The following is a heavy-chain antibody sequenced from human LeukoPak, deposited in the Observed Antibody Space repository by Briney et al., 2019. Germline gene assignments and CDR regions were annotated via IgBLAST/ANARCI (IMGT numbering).Heavy chain of an antibody. Sequence: GGSLRLSCAASGFTFSSYSMNWVRQAPGKGLEWVSSISSSSYIYYADSVKGRFTISRDNAKNSLYLQMNSLRAEDTAVYYCARDLRLGYCSSTSCYPARNWFDPWGQGTLVTVSS. J-gene: IGHJ5*02. D-gene: IGHD2-2*01. CDR1: GFTFSSYS. V-gene: IGHV3-21*01. CDR2: ISSSSYI. CDR3: ARDLRLGYCSSTSCYPARNWFDP.